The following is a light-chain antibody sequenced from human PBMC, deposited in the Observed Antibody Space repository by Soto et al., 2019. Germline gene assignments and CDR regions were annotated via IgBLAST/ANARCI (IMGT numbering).Light chain of an antibody. Sequence: QSALTQPASVSGSPGQSITISCTGTSSDVGGYNYVSWYQQHPGKAPKLMIYEVSNRPSGVSNRFSGSKSGNTASLTISGLQAEDEADYYCSSYTSNTTPLFGGGTQLTVL. CDR3: SSYTSNTTPL. CDR1: SSDVGGYNY. CDR2: EVS. J-gene: IGLJ3*02. V-gene: IGLV2-14*01.